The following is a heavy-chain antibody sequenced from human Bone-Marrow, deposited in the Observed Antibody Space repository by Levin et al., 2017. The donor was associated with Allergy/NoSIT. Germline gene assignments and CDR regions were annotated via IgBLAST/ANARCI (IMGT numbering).Heavy chain of an antibody. CDR1: GGSFSGYY. D-gene: IGHD6-13*01. V-gene: IGHV4-34*01. CDR2: INHSGST. Sequence: SQTLSLTCAVYGGSFSGYYWSWIRPPPGKGLEWIGEINHSGSTNYNPSLKSRVTISVDTSKNQFSLKLSSVTAADTAVYYCARGCGLRPGVDRYSSSWYEQCYDGMDVWGQGTTVTVSS. J-gene: IGHJ6*02. CDR3: ARGCGLRPGVDRYSSSWYEQCYDGMDV.